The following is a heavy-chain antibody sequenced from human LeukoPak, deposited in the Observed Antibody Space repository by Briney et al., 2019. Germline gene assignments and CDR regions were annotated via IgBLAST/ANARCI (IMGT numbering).Heavy chain of an antibody. CDR1: GYTFTGYY. V-gene: IGHV1-2*02. J-gene: IGHJ4*02. CDR2: INPNSGDT. Sequence: ASVKVSCKASGYTFTGYYIHWVRQAPGQGLEWMGWINPNSGDTNYAQKFQGRVSMTRDTSISTAYMELSSLTSDDTAVFYCARFFEYSTSSLDHWGQGALVTVSS. CDR3: ARFFEYSTSSLDH. D-gene: IGHD6-6*01.